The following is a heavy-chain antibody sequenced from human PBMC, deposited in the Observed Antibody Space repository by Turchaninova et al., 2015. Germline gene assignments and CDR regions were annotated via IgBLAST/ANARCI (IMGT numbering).Heavy chain of an antibody. J-gene: IGHJ4*02. CDR2: IIHSGST. CDR3: AGGVSGIAVAGTIFLDY. Sequence: QVQLQQWGAGLLKPSETLSLTCAVYGGSFSGYYWSWFRQPPVKGLGWVGEIIHSGSTNYNPSLKSRVTISVDTSKNQFSLRLSSVTAADTAVYYCAGGVSGIAVAGTIFLDYWGQGTLVTVSS. D-gene: IGHD6-19*01. V-gene: IGHV4-34*12. CDR1: GGSFSGYY.